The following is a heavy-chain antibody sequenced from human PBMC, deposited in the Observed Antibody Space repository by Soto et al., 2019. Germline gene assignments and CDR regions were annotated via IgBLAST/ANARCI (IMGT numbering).Heavy chain of an antibody. D-gene: IGHD2-2*01. CDR2: IYYSGST. Sequence: SETLSLTCTVSGGSISSSSYYWGWIRQPPGKGLEWIGYIYYSGSTYYNPSLKSRVTISVDTSKNQFSLKLSSVTAADTAVYYCARHEYPKSMTTHWFDPWGQGTLVTV. V-gene: IGHV4-61*05. CDR1: GGSISSSSYY. CDR3: ARHEYPKSMTTHWFDP. J-gene: IGHJ5*02.